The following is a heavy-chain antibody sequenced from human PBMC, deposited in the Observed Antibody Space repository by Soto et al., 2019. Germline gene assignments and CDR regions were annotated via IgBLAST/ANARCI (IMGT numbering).Heavy chain of an antibody. CDR2: IYYSGST. Sequence: SETLSLTCTVSGGSISSSSYYWGWIRQPPGKGLKWIGSIYYSGSTYYNPSLKSRVTISVDTSKNQFSLKLSSVTAADTAVYYCACIFSGGYGYGFYYYGMDVWGQGTTVT. CDR3: ACIFSGGYGYGFYYYGMDV. J-gene: IGHJ6*02. V-gene: IGHV4-39*01. D-gene: IGHD5-18*01. CDR1: GGSISSSSYY.